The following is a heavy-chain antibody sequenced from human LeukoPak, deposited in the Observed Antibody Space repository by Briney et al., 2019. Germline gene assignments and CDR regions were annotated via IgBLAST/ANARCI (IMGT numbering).Heavy chain of an antibody. V-gene: IGHV4-34*01. CDR1: GGSFSGYY. CDR3: ASLRGGDGYNPFDY. D-gene: IGHD3-16*01. J-gene: IGHJ4*02. CDR2: INHSGST. Sequence: SETLSLTCAVYGGSFSGYYRSWIRQPPGKGLEWIGEINHSGSTNYNPSLKSRVTISVDTSKNQFSLKLSSVTAADTAVYYCASLRGGDGYNPFDYWGQGTLVTVSS.